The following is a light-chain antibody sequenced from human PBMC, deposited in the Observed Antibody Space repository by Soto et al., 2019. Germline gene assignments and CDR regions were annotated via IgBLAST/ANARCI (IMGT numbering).Light chain of an antibody. J-gene: IGLJ2*01. V-gene: IGLV1-40*01. Sequence: QSVLAQPPSVSGAPGQRVTISCTGSSPNIGTYEVHWYQQFPGTAPKPVIYSNNIRPSGVPDRFSGSKSGTSASLAITGLQAEDEAYYYCQSFDYTLWGSVFGGGTKVTVL. CDR3: QSFDYTLWGSV. CDR2: SNN. CDR1: SPNIGTYE.